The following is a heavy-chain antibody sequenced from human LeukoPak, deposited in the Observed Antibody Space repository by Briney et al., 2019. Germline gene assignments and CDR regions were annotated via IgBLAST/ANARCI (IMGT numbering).Heavy chain of an antibody. CDR2: INPSGGST. J-gene: IGHJ4*02. V-gene: IGHV1-46*01. CDR1: GYTFTSYY. CDR3: ARVCDFWSGSYYFDY. D-gene: IGHD3-3*01. Sequence: ASVKVSCKASGYTFTSYYMHWVRQAPGQGLEWMGIINPSGGSTSYAQKFQGRVTMTRDMSTSTVYMELSSLRSEDTAVYYCARVCDFWSGSYYFDYWGRGTLVTVSS.